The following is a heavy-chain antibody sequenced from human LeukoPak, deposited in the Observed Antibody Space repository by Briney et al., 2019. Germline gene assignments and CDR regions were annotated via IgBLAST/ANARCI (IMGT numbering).Heavy chain of an antibody. Sequence: SVKVSCKASRGTFSSYAISWVRQAPGQGLEWMGRIIPIFGTTNYAQKFQGRVTITTDESTSTAYMELSSLRSEDTAVYYCARDWAALTYCGGDCYGGYFDYWGQGTLVTVSS. V-gene: IGHV1-69*05. J-gene: IGHJ4*02. CDR2: IIPIFGTT. CDR3: ARDWAALTYCGGDCYGGYFDY. CDR1: RGTFSSYA. D-gene: IGHD2-21*02.